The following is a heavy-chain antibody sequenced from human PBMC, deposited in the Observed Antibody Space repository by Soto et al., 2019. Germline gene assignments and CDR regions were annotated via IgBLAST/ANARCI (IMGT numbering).Heavy chain of an antibody. CDR1: GYTFTYRY. Sequence: SVKVSCKASGYTFTYRYLHWVRQAPGQALELMGWITPFNGNTNYAQKFQDRVTITRDRSMSTAYMELSSLRSEDTAMYYCATAENYYDSSGYYYLYYGMDVWGQGTTVTVSS. CDR3: ATAENYYDSSGYYYLYYGMDV. D-gene: IGHD3-22*01. J-gene: IGHJ6*02. CDR2: ITPFNGNT. V-gene: IGHV1-45*02.